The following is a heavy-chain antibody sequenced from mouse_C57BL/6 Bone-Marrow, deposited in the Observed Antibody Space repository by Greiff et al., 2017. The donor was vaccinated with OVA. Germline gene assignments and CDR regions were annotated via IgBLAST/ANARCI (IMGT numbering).Heavy chain of an antibody. J-gene: IGHJ3*01. CDR2: IYPGSGST. CDR1: GYTFTSYW. Sequence: VQLQQSGAELVKPGASVKMSCKASGYTFTSYWITWVKQRPGQGLEWIGDIYPGSGSTNYNEKFKSKATLTVDTSSSTAYMELRSLTSEDSAVYFCARGPPTMVTSRFAYWGQGTLVTVSA. V-gene: IGHV1-55*01. CDR3: ARGPPTMVTSRFAY. D-gene: IGHD2-9*01.